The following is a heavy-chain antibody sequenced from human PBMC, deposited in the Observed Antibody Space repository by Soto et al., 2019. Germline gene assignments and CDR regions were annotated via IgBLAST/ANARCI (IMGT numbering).Heavy chain of an antibody. CDR2: ISGSGGSS. CDR1: GFTFSSYA. Sequence: GGSLRLSCAASGFTFSSYAMSWVRQAPGKGLEWVSAISGSGGSSYFADSVKGRFTISRDNSKSTLYLQMNSLRADDTALYYCARGNMDVWGQGTTVTVSS. V-gene: IGHV3-23*01. D-gene: IGHD1-1*01. CDR3: ARGNMDV. J-gene: IGHJ6*02.